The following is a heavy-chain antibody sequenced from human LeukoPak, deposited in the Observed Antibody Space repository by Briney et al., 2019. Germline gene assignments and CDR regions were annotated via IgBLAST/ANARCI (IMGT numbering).Heavy chain of an antibody. D-gene: IGHD2-2*01. CDR2: IYTSGST. J-gene: IGHJ4*02. Sequence: PSETLSLTCTVSGGSISSYYRSWIRQPPGKGLEGIGYIYTSGSTNYNPSLNSRVPISVGTSKNQFSLKLSSVAAADTGVYYCARLYCSSTTWYLDYWGQGSLVTVCS. CDR3: ARLYCSSTTWYLDY. V-gene: IGHV4-4*09. CDR1: GGSISSYY.